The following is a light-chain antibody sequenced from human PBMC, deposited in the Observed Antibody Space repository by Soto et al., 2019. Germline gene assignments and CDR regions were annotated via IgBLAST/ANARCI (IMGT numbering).Light chain of an antibody. CDR2: GAS. V-gene: IGKV3-20*01. J-gene: IGKJ1*01. CDR3: QQYGSSPLT. Sequence: EIVLTQSPGTLSLSPGEAATLSCRASQSVTSSYLAWYQQKPGQASRLLIYGASSRATGIPDRFSGSGSGTDFILTISRLEPEDFAVYYCQQYGSSPLTFGQGTKVEI. CDR1: QSVTSSY.